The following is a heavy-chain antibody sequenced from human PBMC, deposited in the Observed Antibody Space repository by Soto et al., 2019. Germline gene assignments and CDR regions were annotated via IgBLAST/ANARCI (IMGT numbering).Heavy chain of an antibody. J-gene: IGHJ4*02. V-gene: IGHV1-69*01. Sequence: QVQLVQSGAEVKKPGSSVKVSCKASIGTFSSYAISWVRQAPGQGLEWMGGIIPIFGTANYAQKFQGRVTITADESTSTAYMELSSLSSEDTAVYYCARAKGDSYYDSSGYWVYWGQGTLVTVSS. CDR1: IGTFSSYA. CDR3: ARAKGDSYYDSSGYWVY. D-gene: IGHD3-22*01. CDR2: IIPIFGTA.